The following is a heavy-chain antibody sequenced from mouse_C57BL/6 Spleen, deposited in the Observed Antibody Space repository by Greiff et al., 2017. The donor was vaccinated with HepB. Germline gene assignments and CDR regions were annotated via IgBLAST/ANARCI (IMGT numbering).Heavy chain of an antibody. D-gene: IGHD1-1*01. J-gene: IGHJ1*03. Sequence: QVTLKESGPGILQPSQTLSLTCSFSGFSLSTFGMGVGWIRQPSGKGLEWLAHIWWDDDKYYNPALKSRLTISKDTSKNQVFLKIANVDTADTATYYCARIPNYYGSRDWYFDVWGTGTTVTVSS. CDR1: GFSLSTFGMG. V-gene: IGHV8-8*01. CDR2: IWWDDDK. CDR3: ARIPNYYGSRDWYFDV.